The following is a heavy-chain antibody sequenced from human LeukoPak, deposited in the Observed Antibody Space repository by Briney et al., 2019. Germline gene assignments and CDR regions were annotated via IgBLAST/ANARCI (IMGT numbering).Heavy chain of an antibody. J-gene: IGHJ6*02. CDR2: IKSKTDGGTT. Sequence: GGSLRLSCAASGFTFSNAWMSWVRQAPGKGLEWVGRIKSKTDGGTTDYAAPVKGRFTISRDNSKNTLYLQMNSLRAEDTAVYYCAKDRLYYYYGMDVWGQGTTVTVSS. V-gene: IGHV3-15*01. CDR3: AKDRLYYYYGMDV. CDR1: GFTFSNAW.